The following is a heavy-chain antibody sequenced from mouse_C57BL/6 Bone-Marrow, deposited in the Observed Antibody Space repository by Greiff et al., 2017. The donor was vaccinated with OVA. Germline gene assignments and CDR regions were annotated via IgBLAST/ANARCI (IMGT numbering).Heavy chain of an antibody. CDR3: ARDPILY. CDR1: GFTFSSYA. CDR2: ISDGGSYT. Sequence: VQLKESGGGLVKPGGSLKLSCAASGFTFSSYAMSWVRQTPEKRLEWVATISDGGSYTYYPDNVKGRFTISRDNAKNNLYLQMSHLKSEDTAMYYCARDPILYWGQGTLVTVSA. V-gene: IGHV5-4*01. J-gene: IGHJ3*01.